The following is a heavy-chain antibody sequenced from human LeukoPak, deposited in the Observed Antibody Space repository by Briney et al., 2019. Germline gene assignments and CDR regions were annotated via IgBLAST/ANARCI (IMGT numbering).Heavy chain of an antibody. CDR2: IYSGGST. J-gene: IGHJ4*02. CDR3: AKAETMTQRGYFDY. V-gene: IGHV3-66*02. Sequence: PGGSLRLSCAASGFTFSSHSMNWVRQAPGKGLEWVSVIYSGGSTHYADSVKGRFTISRDNSKNTLSLQMSSLRAEDTAVYYCAKAETMTQRGYFDYWGQGTLVTVSS. CDR1: GFTFSSHS. D-gene: IGHD1-1*01.